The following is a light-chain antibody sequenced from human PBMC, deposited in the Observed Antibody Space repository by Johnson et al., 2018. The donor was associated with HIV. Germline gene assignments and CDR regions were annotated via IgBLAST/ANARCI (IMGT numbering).Light chain of an antibody. CDR3: GTWDSGLGAVYV. CDR2: EKN. V-gene: IGLV1-51*02. CDR1: TYNIGNNY. J-gene: IGLJ1*01. Sequence: QSVLTQPPSVSAAPGQKVTISCSGSTYNIGNNYVSWYQQLPGTAPTLLIYEKNKRPSGIPDRFSASKSGTSATLDITGLQTGDEADYYCGTWDSGLGAVYVFGPGTKVTVL.